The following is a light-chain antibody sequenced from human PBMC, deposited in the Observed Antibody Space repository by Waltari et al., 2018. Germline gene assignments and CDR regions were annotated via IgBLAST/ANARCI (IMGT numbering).Light chain of an antibody. J-gene: IGKJ1*01. CDR2: GAS. CDR3: QRYNNWWT. CDR1: QSISSW. Sequence: DIQMTQSPSTLSASVGDRVTITCRASQSISSWLDWYQQKPGKAPKLLIYGASSLESGVPSRFSGSGSGTEFTLTISSLQPDDFATYYCQRYNNWWTFGQGTKVEIK. V-gene: IGKV1-5*03.